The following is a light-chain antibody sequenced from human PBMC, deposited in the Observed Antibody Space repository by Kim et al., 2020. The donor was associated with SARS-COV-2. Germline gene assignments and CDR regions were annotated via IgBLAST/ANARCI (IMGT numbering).Light chain of an antibody. Sequence: ASVGDRDTSTGRTSQDINTLLIWYQQKPGKAPNHLIYSASNLERGVPSRFSGSGSGTEFTLTLSSLQPEDIATYYCQQSITFPLTFGGGTKLEI. CDR2: SAS. J-gene: IGKJ4*01. CDR1: QDINTL. V-gene: IGKV1-12*01. CDR3: QQSITFPLT.